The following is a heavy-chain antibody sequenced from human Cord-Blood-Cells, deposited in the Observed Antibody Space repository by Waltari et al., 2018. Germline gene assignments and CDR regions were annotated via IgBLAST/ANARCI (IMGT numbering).Heavy chain of an antibody. Sequence: HVQLVQTGAEVKNLGSSVKVSCKASGGTFRSYAIRWVRQAPGQGLEWMGGIIPIFGTANYAQKFQGRVTITADESTSTAYMELGSRRSEDTAVYYCARDDYGGNYYFDYWGQGTLVTVSS. V-gene: IGHV1-69*01. CDR2: IIPIFGTA. CDR3: ARDDYGGNYYFDY. J-gene: IGHJ4*02. CDR1: GGTFRSYA. D-gene: IGHD4-17*01.